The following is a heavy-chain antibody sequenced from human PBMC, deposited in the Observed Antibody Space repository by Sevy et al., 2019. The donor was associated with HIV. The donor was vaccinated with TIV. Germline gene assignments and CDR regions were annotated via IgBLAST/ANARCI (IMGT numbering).Heavy chain of an antibody. Sequence: SETLSLTCTVSGGSISSYYWSWIRQPPGKGLEWIGYIYYSGSTNYNPSLKSRVTISVDTSKNQFSLKLSSVTAADTAMYYCARDRGDYGGYFDYWGQGTLVTVSS. CDR3: ARDRGDYGGYFDY. CDR1: GGSISSYY. V-gene: IGHV4-59*01. CDR2: IYYSGST. D-gene: IGHD4-17*01. J-gene: IGHJ4*02.